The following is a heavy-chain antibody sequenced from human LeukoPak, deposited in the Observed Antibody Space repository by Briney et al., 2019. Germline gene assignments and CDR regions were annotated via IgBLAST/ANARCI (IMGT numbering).Heavy chain of an antibody. CDR2: ISAYNGNT. CDR3: ARVAAAGTGGGYHYYGMDV. Sequence: ASVKVSCKASGYTFTSYGISWVRQAPGQGLEWMGWISAYNGNTNYAQKLQGRVTMTTDTSTSTAYMELRSLRSDDTAVYYCARVAAAGTGGGYHYYGMDVWGQGTTVTVSS. CDR1: GYTFTSYG. J-gene: IGHJ6*02. D-gene: IGHD6-13*01. V-gene: IGHV1-18*01.